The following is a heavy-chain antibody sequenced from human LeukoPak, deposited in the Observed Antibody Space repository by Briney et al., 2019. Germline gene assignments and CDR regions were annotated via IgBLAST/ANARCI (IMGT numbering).Heavy chain of an antibody. CDR2: IYYSGST. V-gene: IGHV4-39*07. D-gene: IGHD6-13*01. CDR1: GGSISSSSYY. J-gene: IGHJ5*02. Sequence: SETLSLTCTVSGGSISSSSYYWGWIRQPPGKGLEWIGSIYYSGSTYYNPSLKSRVTISVDTSKNQFSLKLSSVTAADTAVYYCARELYSSSFEGSRHWFDPWGQGTLVTVSS. CDR3: ARELYSSSFEGSRHWFDP.